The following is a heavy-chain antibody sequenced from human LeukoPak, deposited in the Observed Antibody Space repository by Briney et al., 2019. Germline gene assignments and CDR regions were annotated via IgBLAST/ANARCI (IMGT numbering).Heavy chain of an antibody. CDR1: GFTFSSYW. Sequence: GGSLRLSCAASGFTFSSYWMHWVRQAPGKGLVWVSRINSDGNTTNYADSVKGRFTISRDNAKNTLYLQMNSLRAEDTAVYYCARRHHGETGRALDYWGQGTLVTVSS. D-gene: IGHD4-17*01. CDR3: ARRHHGETGRALDY. CDR2: INSDGNTT. J-gene: IGHJ4*02. V-gene: IGHV3-74*01.